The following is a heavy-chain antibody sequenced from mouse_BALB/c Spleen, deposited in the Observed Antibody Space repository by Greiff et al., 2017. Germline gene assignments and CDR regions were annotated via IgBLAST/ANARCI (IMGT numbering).Heavy chain of an antibody. V-gene: IGHV14-1*02. Sequence: VQLQQSGAELVRPGALVKLSCKASGFNIKDYYMHWVKQRPEQGLEWIGRIDPANGNTKYDPKFQGKATITADTSSNTAYLQLSSLTSEDTAVYYCARGGVYGNCFDYWGQGTTLTVSS. CDR2: IDPANGNT. D-gene: IGHD2-1*01. CDR1: GFNIKDYY. CDR3: ARGGVYGNCFDY. J-gene: IGHJ2*01.